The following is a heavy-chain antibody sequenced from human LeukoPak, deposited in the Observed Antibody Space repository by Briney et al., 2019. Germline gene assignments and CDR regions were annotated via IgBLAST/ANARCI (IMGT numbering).Heavy chain of an antibody. V-gene: IGHV4-61*02. CDR3: ARGATKTGWFDP. Sequence: KSSETLSLTCTVSGGSISSGSYYWSWLRQPAGKGLEGIVRIYTSGSTNYNPSLKSRVTISVDTSKNQFSLKLSSVTAADTAVYYCARGATKTGWFDPWGQGTLVTVSS. D-gene: IGHD1-26*01. J-gene: IGHJ5*02. CDR1: GGSISSGSYY. CDR2: IYTSGST.